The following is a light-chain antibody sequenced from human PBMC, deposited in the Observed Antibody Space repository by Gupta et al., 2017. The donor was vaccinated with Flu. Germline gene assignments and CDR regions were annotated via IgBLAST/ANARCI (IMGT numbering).Light chain of an antibody. CDR2: ENN. J-gene: IGLJ1*01. V-gene: IGLV1-51*02. CDR3: GTWDGSVTVPYV. Sequence: VTNSCSGSSSNIGNNYVSWFQQLPGAAPKLLIYENNIRPSGSPDRFSGSKSGTSATLGITGLQTGDEADYYCGTWDGSVTVPYVFGTGTKVTVL. CDR1: SSNIGNNY.